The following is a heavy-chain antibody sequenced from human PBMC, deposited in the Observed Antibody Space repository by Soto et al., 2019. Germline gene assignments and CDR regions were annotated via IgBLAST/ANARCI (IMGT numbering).Heavy chain of an antibody. CDR2: IYPGDSDT. CDR3: ARGDNDSSGYYSLNWFDP. D-gene: IGHD3-22*01. CDR1: GYSFTNYW. J-gene: IGHJ5*02. V-gene: IGHV5-51*01. Sequence: PGESLKISCKGSGYSFTNYWIGWVRQMPGKGLEWMGIIYPGDSDTRYSPSFQGQVTISRDNAKNSLYLQMNSLRDEDTAVYYCARGDNDSSGYYSLNWFDPWGQGTLVTVSS.